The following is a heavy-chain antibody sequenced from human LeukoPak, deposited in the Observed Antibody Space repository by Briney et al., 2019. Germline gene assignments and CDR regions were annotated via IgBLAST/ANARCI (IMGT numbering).Heavy chain of an antibody. D-gene: IGHD3-10*01. CDR2: ISSSSSYI. Sequence: GGSLRLSCAASGFTFSSYSMNWVRQAPGKGLEWVSSISSSSSYIYYADSVKGRFTISRDNAKNSLYLQMNSLRAEDTAVYYCAKVSLWFGEAGNDAFDIWGQGTMVTVSS. CDR3: AKVSLWFGEAGNDAFDI. CDR1: GFTFSSYS. V-gene: IGHV3-21*04. J-gene: IGHJ3*02.